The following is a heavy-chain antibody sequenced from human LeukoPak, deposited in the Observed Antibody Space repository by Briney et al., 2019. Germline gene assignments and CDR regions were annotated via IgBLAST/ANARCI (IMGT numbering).Heavy chain of an antibody. CDR2: IYHSGST. CDR1: GYSISSGYY. V-gene: IGHV4-38-2*02. D-gene: IGHD3-3*01. J-gene: IGHJ4*02. Sequence: SETLSLTCTVSGYSISSGYYWGWIRQPPGKGLEWIGSIYHSGSTYYNPSLKSRVTISVDTSKNQFSLKLSSVTAADTAVYYCAREGALEWSFDYWGQGTLVTVSS. CDR3: AREGALEWSFDY.